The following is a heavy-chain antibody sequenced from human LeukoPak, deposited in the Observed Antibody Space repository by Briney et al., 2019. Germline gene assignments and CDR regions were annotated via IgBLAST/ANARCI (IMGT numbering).Heavy chain of an antibody. CDR3: AREGIAVAGSFDY. D-gene: IGHD6-19*01. CDR2: ISVYNGNT. V-gene: IGHV1-18*04. CDR1: GYIFTSYG. Sequence: ASVKVSFKASGYIFTSYGISWVRQAPGQGLEWMGWISVYNGNTDYAQNLQGRVTMTTDTSMSTAYMELRSLRYDDTAVYYCAREGIAVAGSFDYWGQGTLVTVSS. J-gene: IGHJ4*02.